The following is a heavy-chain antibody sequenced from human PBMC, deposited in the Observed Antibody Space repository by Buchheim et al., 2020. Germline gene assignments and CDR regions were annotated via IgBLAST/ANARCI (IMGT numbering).Heavy chain of an antibody. J-gene: IGHJ4*02. CDR1: GYTFTSYY. V-gene: IGHV1-46*01. CDR3: ATPLRLRYFDWLGFDY. D-gene: IGHD3-9*01. CDR2: ISPSGGST. Sequence: QVQLVQSGAEVKKPGASVKVSCKASGYTFTSYYMHWVRQAPGQGLEWMGIISPSGGSTSYAQKFQGRVTMTRDTSTSTVYMELSSLRSEDTAVYYCATPLRLRYFDWLGFDYWGQGTL.